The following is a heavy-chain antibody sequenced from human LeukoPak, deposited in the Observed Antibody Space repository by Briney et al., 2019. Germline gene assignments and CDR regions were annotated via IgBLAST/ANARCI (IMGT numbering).Heavy chain of an antibody. CDR2: ISGSGGST. Sequence: QTGGSLRLSCAASGFTFSSYGMSWVRQAPGKGLEWVSAISGSGGSTYYADSVKGRFTISRDNSKNTLYLQMNSLRAEDAAVYYCAKLGTFSYYYGSGTIDYWGQGTLDTVSS. CDR1: GFTFSSYG. CDR3: AKLGTFSYYYGSGTIDY. J-gene: IGHJ4*02. D-gene: IGHD3-10*01. V-gene: IGHV3-23*01.